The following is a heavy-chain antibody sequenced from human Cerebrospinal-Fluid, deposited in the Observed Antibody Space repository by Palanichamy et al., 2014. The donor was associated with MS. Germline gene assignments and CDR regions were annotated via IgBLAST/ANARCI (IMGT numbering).Heavy chain of an antibody. J-gene: IGHJ4*02. CDR2: ISAYNGHT. CDR1: GNTFT. CDR3: ARDSRGFADI. V-gene: IGHV1-18*01. Sequence: QVHLVQSGAEVKKPGASVKVSCKASGNTFTITWVRQAPGQGLEWMGWISAYNGHTNYAQKLQGRVTMTTDTSRTTAYMELRSLRFDDTAVYYCARDSRGFADIWGQGTLVTV.